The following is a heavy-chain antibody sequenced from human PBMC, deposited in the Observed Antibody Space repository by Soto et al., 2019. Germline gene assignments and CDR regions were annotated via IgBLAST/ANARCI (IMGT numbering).Heavy chain of an antibody. CDR2: IYYSGRP. D-gene: IGHD1-26*01. V-gene: IGHV4-59*01. CDR3: AREGGGYRFDY. J-gene: IGHJ4*02. CDR1: GRSISSYY. Sequence: SETLCLTCTVSGRSISSYYWSWIQQPPGKGLEWIGYIYYSGRPNYNPSLKSRVTISVDTSKNQFSLRLTSVTAADTAVYYCAREGGGYRFDYWGQGTLVTVSS.